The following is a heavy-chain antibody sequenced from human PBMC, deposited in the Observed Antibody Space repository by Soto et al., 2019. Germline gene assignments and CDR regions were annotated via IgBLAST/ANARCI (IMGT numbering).Heavy chain of an antibody. CDR3: AGRGYSGLYGMDV. D-gene: IGHD5-12*01. Sequence: ASVKVSCKASGYTFTGYYMHWVRQAPGHGLEWMGWINPNSGGTNYAQKFQRRVTMTRDTSISTAYMELSRLRSDDTSVYYCAGRGYSGLYGMDVWGQGTTVTVSS. V-gene: IGHV1-2*02. CDR1: GYTFTGYY. CDR2: INPNSGGT. J-gene: IGHJ6*02.